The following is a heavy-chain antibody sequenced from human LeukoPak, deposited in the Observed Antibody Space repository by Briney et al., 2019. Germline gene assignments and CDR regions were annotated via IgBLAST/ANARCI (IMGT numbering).Heavy chain of an antibody. Sequence: SQTLSLTCTVSGGSISSGSYYWSWIRQPAGKGLEWIGRIYTSGSTNYNPSLKSRVTISVDTSKDQFSLKLSSVTAADTAVYYCARGLTMDRGGNYYYMDVWGKGTTVTVSS. CDR2: IYTSGST. D-gene: IGHD3-10*01. J-gene: IGHJ6*03. CDR1: GGSISSGSYY. V-gene: IGHV4-61*02. CDR3: ARGLTMDRGGNYYYMDV.